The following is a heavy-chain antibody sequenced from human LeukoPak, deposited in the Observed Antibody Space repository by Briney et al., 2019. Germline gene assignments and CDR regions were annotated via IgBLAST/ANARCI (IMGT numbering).Heavy chain of an antibody. CDR1: GFTFSSYS. V-gene: IGHV3-7*01. CDR3: ARDVLGGYRSGGSCYYYYYGMDV. CDR2: IKQDGSEK. Sequence: HPGGSLRLSCAASGFTFSSYSMNWVRQAPGKGLEWVANIKQDGSEKYYVDSVKGRFTISRDNAKNSLYLQMNSLRAEDTAVYYCARDVLGGYRSGGSCYYYYYGMDVWGQGTTVTVSS. J-gene: IGHJ6*02. D-gene: IGHD2-15*01.